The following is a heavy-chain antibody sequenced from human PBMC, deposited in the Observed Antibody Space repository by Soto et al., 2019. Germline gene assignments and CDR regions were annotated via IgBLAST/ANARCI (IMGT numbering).Heavy chain of an antibody. J-gene: IGHJ3*02. D-gene: IGHD6-6*01. CDR3: ARHSSLEYSSSSGWFAFDI. Sequence: SEALSLTCTVSGGSISSSSYYWGWIRQPPGKGLEWIGSIYYSGSTYYNPSLKSRITISVDTSKNQFSLKLSSVTAADTAVYYCARHSSLEYSSSSGWFAFDIWGQGTMVTVSS. CDR2: IYYSGST. V-gene: IGHV4-39*01. CDR1: GGSISSSSYY.